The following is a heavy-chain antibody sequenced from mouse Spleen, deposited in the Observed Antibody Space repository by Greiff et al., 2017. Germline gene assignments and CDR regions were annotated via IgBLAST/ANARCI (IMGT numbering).Heavy chain of an antibody. CDR1: GYTFTDYE. V-gene: IGHV1-15*01. CDR2: IDPETGGT. Sequence: LVESGAELVRPGASVTLSCKASGYTFTDYEMHWVKQTPVHGLEWIGAIDPETGGTAYNQKFKGKAILTADKSSSTAYMELRSLTSEDSAVYYCTRVSFAYWGQGTLVTVSA. J-gene: IGHJ3*01. CDR3: TRVSFAY.